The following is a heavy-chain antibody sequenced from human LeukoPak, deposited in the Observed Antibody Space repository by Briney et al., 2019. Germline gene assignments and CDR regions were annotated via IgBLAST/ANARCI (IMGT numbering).Heavy chain of an antibody. CDR1: GFTFSSYE. Sequence: GGSLRLSCAASGFTFSSYEMNWVRQAPGKGLEWVSYISSNDNTIYYAGSVKGRFTISRDNAKNSLYLQMNSLRAEDTAVYYCAREGRLDYWGQGTLVTVSS. V-gene: IGHV3-48*03. CDR2: ISSNDNTI. J-gene: IGHJ4*02. CDR3: AREGRLDY. D-gene: IGHD6-6*01.